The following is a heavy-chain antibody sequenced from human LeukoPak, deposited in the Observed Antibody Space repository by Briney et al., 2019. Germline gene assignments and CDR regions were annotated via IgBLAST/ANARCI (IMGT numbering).Heavy chain of an antibody. CDR2: IKSDVST. CDR3: ARAPAEIGGYYPEYFRH. CDR1: GFTFSRYW. J-gene: IGHJ1*01. V-gene: IGHV3-74*01. Sequence: PGGSLRLSCAASGFTFSRYWMHWVRQAPGKRLLWVSRIKSDVSTNYADSVKGRFTISRDNAKNTVSLQMNSLRAEDTGVYYCARAPAEIGGYYPEYFRHWGQGTLVTVSS. D-gene: IGHD3-22*01.